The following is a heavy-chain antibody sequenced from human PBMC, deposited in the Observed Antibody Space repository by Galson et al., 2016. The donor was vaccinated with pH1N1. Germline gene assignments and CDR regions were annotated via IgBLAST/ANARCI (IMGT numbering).Heavy chain of an antibody. Sequence: SVKVSCKASGYTFTTYGISWVRQAPGQGLEWMGWVSANNGNTNSAQKLQGRVTMTTDTSTTTAYMELTSLTSDDTAVYYCAKDQNKWLRLLDVFDIWGQGTMVTVSS. CDR1: GYTFTTYG. CDR3: AKDQNKWLRLLDVFDI. V-gene: IGHV1-18*04. J-gene: IGHJ3*02. D-gene: IGHD5-12*01. CDR2: VSANNGNT.